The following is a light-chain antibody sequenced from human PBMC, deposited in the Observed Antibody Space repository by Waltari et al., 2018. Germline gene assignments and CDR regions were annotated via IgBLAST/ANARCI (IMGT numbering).Light chain of an antibody. CDR1: ISNTGSNH. Sequence: LPQSPSLSGTPGQRVTISCSRDISNTGSNHVIWYQQFPGAAPRVVMTAPNERPSGIPDRFSGSKSGNSASLTISGLRFEDESDFYCGAWDDKVKAWLFGGGTTVTVL. CDR2: APN. V-gene: IGLV1-47*01. J-gene: IGLJ2*01. CDR3: GAWDDKVKAWL.